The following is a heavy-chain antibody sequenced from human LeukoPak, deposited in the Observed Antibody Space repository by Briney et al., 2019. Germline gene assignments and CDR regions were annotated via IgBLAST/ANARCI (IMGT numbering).Heavy chain of an antibody. Sequence: PGGCLRPSWAPSGLTLSSYSMNWVRQAPGKGLEWDLSISISSSYIYYADSVKGRFTISRDNAKNSRYLQMHSLRSEDTAVYYCARGLSVGSWYVPAFDIWGQGTMVTVSS. D-gene: IGHD2-15*01. CDR1: GLTLSSYS. V-gene: IGHV3-21*01. CDR2: ISISSSYI. CDR3: ARGLSVGSWYVPAFDI. J-gene: IGHJ3*02.